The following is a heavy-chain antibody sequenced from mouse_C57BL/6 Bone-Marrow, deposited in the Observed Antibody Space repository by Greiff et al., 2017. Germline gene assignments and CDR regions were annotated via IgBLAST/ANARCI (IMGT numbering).Heavy chain of an antibody. V-gene: IGHV1-59*01. CDR1: GYTFTSYW. D-gene: IGHD6-1*01. Sequence: QVQLQQPGAELVRPGTSVKLSCKASGYTFTSYWMHWVKQRPGQGLEWIGVIDPSDSYTNYNQKFKGKATLTVDTSSSTAYLRLSSLTSEDSAVYYCARGGLPLLAAWNAMDYWGQGTSVTVSS. CDR3: ARGGLPLLAAWNAMDY. CDR2: IDPSDSYT. J-gene: IGHJ4*01.